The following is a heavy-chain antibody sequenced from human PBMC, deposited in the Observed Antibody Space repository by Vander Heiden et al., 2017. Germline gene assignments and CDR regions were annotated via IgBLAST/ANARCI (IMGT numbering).Heavy chain of an antibody. Sequence: EVQLVESGGGWVQPGGSLRLSCVGSGFTFSDHYMVWVRQAPGKGLEWVGRIRNKAASHTTAYAASVEGRFAISRDDSKNALYLQLNSLKTEDTAMYYCATSPSSGYNWGQGTQVTVSS. CDR3: ATSPSSGYN. V-gene: IGHV3-72*01. D-gene: IGHD3-22*01. J-gene: IGHJ1*01. CDR2: IRNKAASHTT. CDR1: GFTFSDHY.